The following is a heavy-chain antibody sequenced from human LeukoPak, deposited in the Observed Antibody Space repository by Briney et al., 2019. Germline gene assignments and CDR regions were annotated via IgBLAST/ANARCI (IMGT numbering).Heavy chain of an antibody. V-gene: IGHV3-7*01. J-gene: IGHJ4*02. CDR2: IKQDGSEK. Sequence: GGSLRLSCAASGFTFSSYWMSWVRQAPGKGLEWVANIKQDGSEKYYADSVKGRFTISRDNARTSLYLQMDSLRAEDTAVYYCARDWGGTVPFDYWGQGTLVTVSS. CDR1: GFTFSSYW. CDR3: ARDWGGTVPFDY. D-gene: IGHD3-16*01.